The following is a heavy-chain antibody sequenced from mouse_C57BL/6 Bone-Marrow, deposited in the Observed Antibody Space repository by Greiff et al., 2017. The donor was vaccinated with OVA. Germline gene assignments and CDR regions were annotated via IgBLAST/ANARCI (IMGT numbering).Heavy chain of an antibody. J-gene: IGHJ1*03. V-gene: IGHV1-72*01. CDR2: IDPYSGGT. CDR3: ARDLITTVVAWYFDV. D-gene: IGHD1-1*01. Sequence: QVQLQQPGAELVKPGASVKLSCKASGYTFTSYWMHWVKQRPGRGLAWIGRIDPYSGGTKYNEKFKSKATLTVDKPSSPAYMQLSSLTSDDSAVYYCARDLITTVVAWYFDVWGTGTTVTVSS. CDR1: GYTFTSYW.